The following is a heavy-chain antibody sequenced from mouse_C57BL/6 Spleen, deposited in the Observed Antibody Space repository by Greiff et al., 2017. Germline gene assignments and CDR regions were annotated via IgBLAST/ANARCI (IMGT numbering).Heavy chain of an antibody. CDR1: GYTFTDYE. D-gene: IGHD1-1*01. J-gene: IGHJ2*01. Sequence: QVQLQQSGAELVRPGASVTLSCKASGYTFTDYEMHWVKQTPVHGLEWIGAIDPETGGTAYNQKFTGKAILTADKSSSTAYMELRSLTSEDSAVYYCTPITTVVATNFDYWGQGTTRTVSS. V-gene: IGHV1-15*01. CDR2: IDPETGGT. CDR3: TPITTVVATNFDY.